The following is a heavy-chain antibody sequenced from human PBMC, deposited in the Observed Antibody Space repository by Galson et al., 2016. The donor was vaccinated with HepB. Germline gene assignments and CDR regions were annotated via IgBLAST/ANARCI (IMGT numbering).Heavy chain of an antibody. CDR3: ARDERTGTFYTFDL. J-gene: IGHJ4*02. CDR2: INPGGTST. CDR1: GHTLTNFY. Sequence: SGHTLTNFYMHWVRQAPGQGLEWMGIINPGGTSTTYAQNFQGRVALTRDTSTSTVYMELSSLRFEDTAVYYCARDERTGTFYTFDLWGQGTLVTVSS. V-gene: IGHV1-46*01. D-gene: IGHD1-26*01.